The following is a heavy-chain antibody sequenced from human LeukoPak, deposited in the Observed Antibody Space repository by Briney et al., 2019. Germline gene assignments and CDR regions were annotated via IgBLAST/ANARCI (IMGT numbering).Heavy chain of an antibody. Sequence: GASVKVSCKASGGTFSSYAISWVRQAPGQGLEWMGGIIPIFGTANYAQKFQGRVTITADESTSTAYMELSSLRSEDTAVYYCARQVNIVATGLPPGVNWFDPWGQGTLVTVSS. D-gene: IGHD5-12*01. CDR1: GGTFSSYA. V-gene: IGHV1-69*13. J-gene: IGHJ5*02. CDR3: ARQVNIVATGLPPGVNWFDP. CDR2: IIPIFGTA.